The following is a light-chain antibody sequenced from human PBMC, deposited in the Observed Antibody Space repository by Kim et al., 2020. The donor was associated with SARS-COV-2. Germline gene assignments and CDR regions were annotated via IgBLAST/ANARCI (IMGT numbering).Light chain of an antibody. CDR3: HQYNSGHT. CDR2: VAS. Sequence: YVYQGARATFSCRASQGVGSNSVWYQQKPGHAPKLLIYVASTRATDFPARISGSGSGIEFTLTISSLQSEDFAVYYCHQYNSGHTFGCATKVDIK. CDR1: QGVGSN. J-gene: IGKJ3*01. V-gene: IGKV3-15*01.